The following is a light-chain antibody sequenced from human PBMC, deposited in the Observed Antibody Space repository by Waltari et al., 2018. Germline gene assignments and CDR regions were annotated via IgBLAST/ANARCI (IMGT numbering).Light chain of an antibody. CDR1: QIISRNY. J-gene: IGKJ5*01. CDR2: GAS. V-gene: IGKV3-20*01. Sequence: EIVLTQSPGTLSLSPGERATLSCRASQIISRNYLAWYQQKPGQGPRLLIYGASSRATGIPDRFSGSGSGTDFTLTISRLEPEDFAVYYCQQYGSSRITFGQGTRLEIK. CDR3: QQYGSSRIT.